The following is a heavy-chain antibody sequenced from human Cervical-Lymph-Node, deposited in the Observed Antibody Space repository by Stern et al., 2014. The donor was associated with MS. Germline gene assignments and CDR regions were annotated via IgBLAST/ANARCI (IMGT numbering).Heavy chain of an antibody. CDR3: AKVGIPENGDPQRGIYSQYAMDV. V-gene: IGHV1-18*01. Sequence: QVQLVQSGPEFKKPGASVRVSCKASGYTFSIYGISWVPQAPGQALEWMGWIRAYNGNTNYAQKFPGKITITTNKPTRTVLMEMRSLTSDDTAVYYCAKVGIPENGDPQRGIYSQYAMDVWGQGTPVTVSS. CDR2: IRAYNGNT. J-gene: IGHJ6*02. CDR1: GYTFSIYG. D-gene: IGHD2-21*02.